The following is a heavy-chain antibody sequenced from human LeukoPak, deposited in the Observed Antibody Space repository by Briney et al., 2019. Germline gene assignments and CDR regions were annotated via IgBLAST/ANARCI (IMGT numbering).Heavy chain of an antibody. CDR1: GGSISSGDYY. V-gene: IGHV4-30-4*01. D-gene: IGHD6-13*01. Sequence: PSETLSLTCTVSGGSISSGDYYWSWIRQPPGKGLEWIGYIYYSGSTYYNPSLKSRVTISVDTSKNQFSLKLSSVTAADTAVYYCARGRVSSSWYFNWFDPWGQGTLVTVSS. CDR3: ARGRVSSSWYFNWFDP. J-gene: IGHJ5*02. CDR2: IYYSGST.